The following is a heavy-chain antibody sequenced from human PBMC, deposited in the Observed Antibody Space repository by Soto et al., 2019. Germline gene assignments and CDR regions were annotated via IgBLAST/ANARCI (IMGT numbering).Heavy chain of an antibody. Sequence: PSETLSLTCTVSGGSISSYYWSWIRQPPGKGLEWIGYIYCSGSTNYNPSLKSRVTISVDTSKNQFSLKLSSVTAADTAVYYCARDRRLWFGELLPPGYYYYGMDVWGQGTTVTVSS. CDR2: IYCSGST. D-gene: IGHD3-10*01. CDR1: GGSISSYY. CDR3: ARDRRLWFGELLPPGYYYYGMDV. J-gene: IGHJ6*02. V-gene: IGHV4-59*01.